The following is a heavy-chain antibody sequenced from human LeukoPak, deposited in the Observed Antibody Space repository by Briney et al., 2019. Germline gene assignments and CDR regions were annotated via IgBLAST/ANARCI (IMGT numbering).Heavy chain of an antibody. CDR1: GGSISNYY. CDR3: ARDIGGGGWYPGYFDY. CDR2: IYSGGST. J-gene: IGHJ4*02. D-gene: IGHD6-19*01. V-gene: IGHV3-53*01. Sequence: ETLSLTCTVSGGSISNYYWSWVRQAPGKGLEWVSVIYSGGSTYYADSVKGRFTISRDNSKNTLYLQMNSLRAEDTAVYYCARDIGGGGWYPGYFDYWGQGTLVTVSS.